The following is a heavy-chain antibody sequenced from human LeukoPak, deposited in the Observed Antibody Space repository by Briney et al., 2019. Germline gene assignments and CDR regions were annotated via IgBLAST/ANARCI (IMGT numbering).Heavy chain of an antibody. V-gene: IGHV3-53*01. J-gene: IGHJ4*02. CDR3: ARRAGDYSHPYDY. Sequence: GGSLRLSCAASGLTVSTNCMSWVRQAPGKGLEWVSFIYSDGNTYYSASVKGRFTISSNNSKNTAHLQMNSLRSEDTAMYYCARRAGDYSHPYDYWGQGTLVTVSS. D-gene: IGHD3-22*01. CDR1: GLTVSTNC. CDR2: IYSDGNT.